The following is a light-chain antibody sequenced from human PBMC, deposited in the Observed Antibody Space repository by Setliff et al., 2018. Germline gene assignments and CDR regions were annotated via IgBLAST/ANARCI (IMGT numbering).Light chain of an antibody. V-gene: IGLV2-14*01. CDR2: DVS. CDR1: SSDVGGYNY. Sequence: QSVLPQPPSASGSPGQSVTISCTGTSSDVGGYNYVSWYQQHPGKAPKLMICDVSKRPSGVSNRFSGSKSGNTASLTISGLQAEDEADYYCSSCTSSSTYVFGTGTKVTVL. CDR3: SSCTSSSTYV. J-gene: IGLJ1*01.